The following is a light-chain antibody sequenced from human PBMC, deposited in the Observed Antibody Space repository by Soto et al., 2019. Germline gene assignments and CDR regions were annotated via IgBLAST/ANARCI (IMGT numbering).Light chain of an antibody. CDR3: QQYDSSVT. Sequence: ETVLTQSPGTLSLSPGERATLSCTASRIVSSSHLAWYQQKPGQAPRLLIYAASTRATGIPDRFSGSGSGTYFTLTINRLEPEDFAVFYCQQYDSSVTFGQGTRLEIK. V-gene: IGKV3-20*01. CDR1: RIVSSSH. J-gene: IGKJ5*01. CDR2: AAS.